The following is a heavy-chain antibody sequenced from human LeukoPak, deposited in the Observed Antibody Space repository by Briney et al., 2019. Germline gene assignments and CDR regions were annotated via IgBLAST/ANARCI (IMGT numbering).Heavy chain of an antibody. CDR1: GGSISSYY. D-gene: IGHD2/OR15-2a*01. V-gene: IGHV4-59*01. J-gene: IGHJ2*01. Sequence: PSETLSLTCTVSGGSISSYYWSWLRQPPGKGLEWIGYIYYSGSTNYNPSLKSRVTISVDTSKNQFSLKLSSVTAADTAVYYCARVIFWYIDLWGRGTLVTVSS. CDR2: IYYSGST. CDR3: ARVIFWYIDL.